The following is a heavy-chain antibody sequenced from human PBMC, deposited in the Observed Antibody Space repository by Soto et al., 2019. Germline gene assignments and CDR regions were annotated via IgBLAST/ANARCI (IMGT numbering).Heavy chain of an antibody. V-gene: IGHV3-30*18. CDR2: ISYDGSNK. J-gene: IGHJ5*02. CDR1: GFTFSNYG. Sequence: QVQLGGSGGGVVQPGRSLRLSCAGSGFTFSNYGMHWVLQAPCKGLEWVAVISYDGSNKYYAESVKGRFTISRDNSENTLYLQMDSLSAEDTAVYYCAKDQLQTTVTTPWFDPWGQGTLVTVSS. CDR3: AKDQLQTTVTTPWFDP. D-gene: IGHD4-17*01.